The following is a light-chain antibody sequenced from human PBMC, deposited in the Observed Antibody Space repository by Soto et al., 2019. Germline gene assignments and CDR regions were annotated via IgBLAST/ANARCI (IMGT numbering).Light chain of an antibody. CDR1: QSISTY. CDR2: ETA. Sequence: DIQMTQSPSSLSASVGDRVTITCRASQSISTYVNWYQQKPGKAPKVLIYETANLQRGVPSRFSGSASGTDFPLTISSLQPEDIAIYYYQQSYSTPITFGQVTRLEI. CDR3: QQSYSTPIT. J-gene: IGKJ5*01. V-gene: IGKV1-39*01.